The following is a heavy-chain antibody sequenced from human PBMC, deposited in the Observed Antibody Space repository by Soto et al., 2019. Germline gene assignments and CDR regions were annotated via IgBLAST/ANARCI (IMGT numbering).Heavy chain of an antibody. CDR3: ARDGPEGIAAACTFNWFDP. CDR1: GGTFSSYA. Sequence: VASVKVSCKASGGTFSSYAISWVRQAPGQGLEWMGGIIPIFGTADYAQKFQGRVTITADESTSTAYMELSSLRSEDTAVYYCARDGPEGIAAACTFNWFDPWGQGTLVTVSS. V-gene: IGHV1-69*13. D-gene: IGHD6-13*01. J-gene: IGHJ5*02. CDR2: IIPIFGTA.